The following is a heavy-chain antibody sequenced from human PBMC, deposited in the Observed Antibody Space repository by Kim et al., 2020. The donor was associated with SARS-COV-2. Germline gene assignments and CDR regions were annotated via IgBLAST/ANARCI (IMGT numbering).Heavy chain of an antibody. V-gene: IGHV3-15*01. CDR3: TPEVYYYDSSGPSPLFDY. Sequence: KGRFTISRDDSKNTLYLQMNSLKTEDTAVYYCTPEVYYYDSSGPSPLFDYWGQGTLVTVSS. D-gene: IGHD3-22*01. J-gene: IGHJ4*02.